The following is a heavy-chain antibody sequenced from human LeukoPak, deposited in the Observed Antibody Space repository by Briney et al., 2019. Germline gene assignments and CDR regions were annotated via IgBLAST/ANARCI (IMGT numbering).Heavy chain of an antibody. V-gene: IGHV3-21*01. CDR3: ARVGAGQELPDNMDV. CDR1: EFTFSSYN. Sequence: PGGSLRLSCATSEFTFSSYNLNWVRQAPGKGLEWVSSISSRSSTIYYADSVQGRFTISRDNAKNSLYLQMNSLRAEDTAVYYCARVGAGQELPDNMDVWGKGTTVTVSS. D-gene: IGHD4-23*01. CDR2: ISSRSSTI. J-gene: IGHJ6*03.